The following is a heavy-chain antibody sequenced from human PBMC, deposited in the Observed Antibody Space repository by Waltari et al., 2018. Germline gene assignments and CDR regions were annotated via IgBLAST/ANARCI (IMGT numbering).Heavy chain of an antibody. CDR1: GYTFTGYY. V-gene: IGHV1-2*06. CDR2: INPNSGGT. CDR3: ARGMVGYSGYDYDGDC. D-gene: IGHD5-12*01. Sequence: QVQLVQSGAEVKKPGASVKVSCKASGYTFTGYYMHWVRQAPGQGLEWMGRINPNSGGTNYAQKFQGRVTMTRDTSISTAYMELSRLRSDDTAVYYCARGMVGYSGYDYDGDCWGQGTLVTVSS. J-gene: IGHJ4*02.